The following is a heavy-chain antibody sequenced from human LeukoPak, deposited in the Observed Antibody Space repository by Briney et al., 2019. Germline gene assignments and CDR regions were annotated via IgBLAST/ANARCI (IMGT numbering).Heavy chain of an antibody. Sequence: ASVKVSCKASGYTFTGYYMHWVRQAPGQGLEWMGWINPNSGGTNYAQKFQGRVTMTRDTSISTAYLELSRLRSDDTAVYYCARGSAMVRGVIITNYYYYYYMDVWGKGTTVTISS. CDR3: ARGSAMVRGVIITNYYYYYYMDV. CDR2: INPNSGGT. V-gene: IGHV1-2*02. D-gene: IGHD3-10*01. CDR1: GYTFTGYY. J-gene: IGHJ6*03.